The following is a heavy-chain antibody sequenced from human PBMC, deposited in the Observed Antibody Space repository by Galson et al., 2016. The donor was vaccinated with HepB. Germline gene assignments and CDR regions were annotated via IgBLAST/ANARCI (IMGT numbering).Heavy chain of an antibody. J-gene: IGHJ2*01. Sequence: SLRLSCATSGFTFSSVWMSWVRQAPGKGLEWVSVFYAGGTTYYADSVKGRFTISRDTSKNTLYLQMNSLRAEDTAVYYCARGPLRYLDLWGRGTLVIVSS. V-gene: IGHV3-53*01. CDR1: GFTFSSVW. CDR2: FYAGGTT. CDR3: ARGPLRYLDL.